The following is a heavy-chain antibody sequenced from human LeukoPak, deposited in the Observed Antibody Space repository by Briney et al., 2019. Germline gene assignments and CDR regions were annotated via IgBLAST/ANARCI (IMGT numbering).Heavy chain of an antibody. V-gene: IGHV3-7*03. CDR1: GFTFSSYW. CDR2: VKQDGSEK. CDR3: ARDYYGSGSYYPY. D-gene: IGHD3-10*01. J-gene: IGHJ4*02. Sequence: GSLRLSCAASGFTFSSYWMSWVRQAPGKGLEWVANVKQDGSEKYYVDSVKGRSTISRGNAKNSLYLQMNSLRAEDTAVYYCARDYYGSGSYYPYWGQGTLVTVSS.